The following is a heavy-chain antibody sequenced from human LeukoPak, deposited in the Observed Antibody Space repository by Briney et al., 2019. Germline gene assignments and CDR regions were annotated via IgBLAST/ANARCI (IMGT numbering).Heavy chain of an antibody. Sequence: GGSLRLSCAASGFTFSSYAMSWVRQAPGKGLEWVSAISGSGGSTYYADSVKGRFTISRDNSKNTLYLRMNSLRAEDTAVYYCAKLGGYCSSTSCYRGPFDYWGQGTLVTVSS. V-gene: IGHV3-23*01. CDR3: AKLGGYCSSTSCYRGPFDY. CDR2: ISGSGGST. CDR1: GFTFSSYA. D-gene: IGHD2-2*02. J-gene: IGHJ4*02.